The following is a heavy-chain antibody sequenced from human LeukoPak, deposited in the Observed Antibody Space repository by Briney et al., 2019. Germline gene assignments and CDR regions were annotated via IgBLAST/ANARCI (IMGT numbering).Heavy chain of an antibody. CDR1: GFTFSNYG. D-gene: IGHD6-13*01. CDR3: AKDLGFGSSCPLY. CDR2: IWYDGSNK. J-gene: IGHJ4*02. Sequence: GGSLRLSCAASGFTFSNYGMHWVRQAPGKGLEWVAVIWYDGSNKYYADSVKGRFTISRDNSKNTLYLRMNSLRAEDTAVYYCAKDLGFGSSCPLYWGQGTLVTVSS. V-gene: IGHV3-33*06.